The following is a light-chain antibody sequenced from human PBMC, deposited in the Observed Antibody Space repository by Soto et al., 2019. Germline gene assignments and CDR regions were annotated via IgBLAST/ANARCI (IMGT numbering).Light chain of an antibody. CDR2: GAS. V-gene: IGKV3-15*01. J-gene: IGKJ2*01. CDR3: QAYTNWPYT. CDR1: QSVGSN. Sequence: EIVMTQSPATLSVSPGERASLSCRASQSVGSNLAWYQQTAGQAPRLLIYGASTRATGIPSRFSGSGSGTEFTLTISSLQSEDFAVYSCQAYTNWPYTFGQGTKLEIK.